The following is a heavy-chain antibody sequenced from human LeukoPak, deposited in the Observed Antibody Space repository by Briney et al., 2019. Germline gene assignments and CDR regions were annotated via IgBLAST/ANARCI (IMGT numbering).Heavy chain of an antibody. CDR3: ARGGYSSDWYSSPDY. Sequence: PGGSLRLSCEASGFSLSSFNMNWVRQAPGKGLEWISYISRSGDSIYYADSVKGRFTISRDTAKNSLFLQVNSLRAEDTAVYYCARGGYSSDWYSSPDYWGQGTLVTVSS. D-gene: IGHD6-19*01. CDR2: ISRSGDSI. CDR1: GFSLSSFN. J-gene: IGHJ4*02. V-gene: IGHV3-48*01.